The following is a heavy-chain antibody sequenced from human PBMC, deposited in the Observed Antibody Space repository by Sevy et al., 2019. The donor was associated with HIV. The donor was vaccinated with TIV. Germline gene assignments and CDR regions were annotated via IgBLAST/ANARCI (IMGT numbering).Heavy chain of an antibody. D-gene: IGHD3-10*01. CDR3: TTGTQLLRFGELFYAYYYYGMDV. CDR1: GFTFSNAW. V-gene: IGHV3-15*01. CDR2: IKSKTDGGTT. J-gene: IGHJ6*02. Sequence: GGSLRLSCAASGFTFSNAWMSWVRQAPGKGLEWVGRIKSKTDGGTTDYAAPVKGRFTISRDDSKNTLYLQMNSLKTEDTAVYYCTTGTQLLRFGELFYAYYYYGMDVWGQGTTVTVSS.